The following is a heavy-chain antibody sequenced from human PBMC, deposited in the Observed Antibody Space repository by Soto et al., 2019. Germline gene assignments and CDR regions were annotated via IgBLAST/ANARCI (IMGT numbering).Heavy chain of an antibody. Sequence: EVRLVESGGALVQPGGSLRLSCSVSGFTFSNYAMHWVRQAPGKGLEYVSGITSDGDSTWHADSVKDRFTISRDNSKNTLFLQMSSLRVEDTAIYFCVKGNQLLRYYFEFWGPGTLVTVSS. V-gene: IGHV3-64D*06. CDR2: ITSDGDST. J-gene: IGHJ4*01. D-gene: IGHD2-15*01. CDR1: GFTFSNYA. CDR3: VKGNQLLRYYFEF.